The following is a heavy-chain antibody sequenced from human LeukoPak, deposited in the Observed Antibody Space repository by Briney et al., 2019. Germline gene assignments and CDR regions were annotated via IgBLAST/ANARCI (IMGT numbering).Heavy chain of an antibody. CDR2: ISGSGGST. CDR3: AKAVGIVVVPAATFDY. J-gene: IGHJ4*02. CDR1: GFPFSSYA. Sequence: PGGSLRLSCVVSGFPFSSYAMSWVRQAPGKGLEWVSGISGSGGSTYYADSVKGRFTISRDNSKNTLYLQMNSLRAEDTAVYYCAKAVGIVVVPAATFDYWGQGTLVTVSS. D-gene: IGHD2-2*01. V-gene: IGHV3-23*01.